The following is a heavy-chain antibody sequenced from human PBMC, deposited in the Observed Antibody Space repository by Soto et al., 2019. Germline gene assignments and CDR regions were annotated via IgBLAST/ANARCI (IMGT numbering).Heavy chain of an antibody. V-gene: IGHV1-18*01. D-gene: IGHD6-19*01. Sequence: SSVKVSCKASGYTFTSYGISWVRQAPGHGLEWMGWISAYNGNTNYAQKLQGRVTMTTDTSTSTAYMELRSLRSDDTAVYYCARVPLPGEGEQWLAKTDNWFDPWGQGTLVTVSS. CDR3: ARVPLPGEGEQWLAKTDNWFDP. J-gene: IGHJ5*02. CDR2: ISAYNGNT. CDR1: GYTFTSYG.